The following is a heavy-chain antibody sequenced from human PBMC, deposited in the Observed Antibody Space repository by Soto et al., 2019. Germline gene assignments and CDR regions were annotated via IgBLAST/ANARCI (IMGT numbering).Heavy chain of an antibody. D-gene: IGHD6-19*01. CDR3: ARTTTVAGTPEFDY. CDR1: GFTFSSFS. J-gene: IGHJ4*02. CDR2: ISYDGSHK. Sequence: QVQLVESGGGVVQPGRSLRLSCAASGFTFSSFSLHWVRQAPGKGLEWLALISYDGSHKYNADAVKGRFTISRDNSKNTLYLQLTSLRLEDTAVYYCARTTTVAGTPEFDYWGQGTLVTVSS. V-gene: IGHV3-30-3*01.